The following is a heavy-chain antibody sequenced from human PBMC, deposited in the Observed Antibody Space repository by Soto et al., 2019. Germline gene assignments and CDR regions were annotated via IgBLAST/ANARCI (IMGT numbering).Heavy chain of an antibody. CDR2: ISGSGTNT. CDR3: AKDNSPYSGYNSFDY. V-gene: IGHV3-23*01. Sequence: EVRLLESGGGLIQPGGSLRLSCEASGFTFSSYVMSWFRQAPGTGLEWVSGISGSGTNTYYADSVKGRFTISRDNSKNTLYLQMTSLRAEDTAEYYCAKDNSPYSGYNSFDYWGEGTLVTVSS. D-gene: IGHD5-12*01. J-gene: IGHJ4*02. CDR1: GFTFSSYV.